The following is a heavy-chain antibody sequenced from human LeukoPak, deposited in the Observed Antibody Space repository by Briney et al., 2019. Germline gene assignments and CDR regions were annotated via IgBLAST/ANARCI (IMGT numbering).Heavy chain of an antibody. CDR1: GASISSYY. Sequence: PSETLSLTCTDSGASISSYYWSWIRKPPGKGLEWIGYIYYSGSTNYNPSLKSRVTISVDTSKNQFSLRLSSVTAADTAVYYCARHRYYYDSSGYYYQPWGQGTLVTVSS. CDR3: ARHRYYYDSSGYYYQP. V-gene: IGHV4-59*01. J-gene: IGHJ5*02. CDR2: IYYSGST. D-gene: IGHD3-22*01.